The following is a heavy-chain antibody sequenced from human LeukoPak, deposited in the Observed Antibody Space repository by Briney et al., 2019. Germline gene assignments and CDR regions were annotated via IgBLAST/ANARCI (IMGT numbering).Heavy chain of an antibody. V-gene: IGHV4-59*01. Sequence: PSETLSLTCTVSGGSISAYYWSWIRQPPGKGLEWIGYIYYSGSTNYNPSLKSRVTISVDTSKNQFSLKLNSVTAADTAVYYCARVGATGSGDFDYWGQGTLVTVSS. D-gene: IGHD1-26*01. CDR2: IYYSGST. CDR3: ARVGATGSGDFDY. J-gene: IGHJ4*02. CDR1: GGSISAYY.